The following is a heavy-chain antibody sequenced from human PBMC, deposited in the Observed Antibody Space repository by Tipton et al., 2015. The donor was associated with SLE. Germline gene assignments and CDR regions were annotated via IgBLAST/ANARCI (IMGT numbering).Heavy chain of an antibody. Sequence: SLRLSCAASGFTFSIYGMHWVRQAPGKGLEWVAVIWYDGSNKYYADSVKGRFTLSRDDAKNTVYLQMNSLRTEDTAVYFCAKKIGVGTVSSAFDFWGQGTLVTVSS. CDR3: AKKIGVGTVSSAFDF. CDR1: GFTFSIYG. V-gene: IGHV3-33*03. CDR2: IWYDGSNK. D-gene: IGHD3-22*01. J-gene: IGHJ4*02.